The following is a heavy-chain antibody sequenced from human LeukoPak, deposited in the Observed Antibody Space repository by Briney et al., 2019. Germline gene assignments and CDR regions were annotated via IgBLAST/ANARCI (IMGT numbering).Heavy chain of an antibody. J-gene: IGHJ5*02. V-gene: IGHV4-34*01. CDR1: GGSFSGYY. Sequence: SETLSLTCAVYGGSFSGYYWSWIRQPPGKGLEGIGEINHSGSTNYNPSLKSRVTISVDTSKNQFSLKLSSVTAADTAVYYCARDVVVVPAAWYNWFDPWGQGTLVTVSS. D-gene: IGHD2-2*01. CDR2: INHSGST. CDR3: ARDVVVVPAAWYNWFDP.